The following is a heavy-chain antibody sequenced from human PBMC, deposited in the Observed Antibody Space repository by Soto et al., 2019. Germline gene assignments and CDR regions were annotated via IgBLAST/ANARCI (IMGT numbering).Heavy chain of an antibody. D-gene: IGHD3-22*01. CDR1: GFTFSSYS. CDR3: AGYYDSSGYYYYYYYGMDV. J-gene: IGHJ6*02. CDR2: ISSSSSTI. V-gene: IGHV3-48*02. Sequence: EVQLVESGGGLVQPGGSLRLSCAASGFTFSSYSMNWVRQAPGKGLEWVSYISSSSSTIYYADSVKGRFTISRDNAKNSLYLQMNSLRDDDTAVYYCAGYYDSSGYYYYYYYGMDVWGQGTTVTVSS.